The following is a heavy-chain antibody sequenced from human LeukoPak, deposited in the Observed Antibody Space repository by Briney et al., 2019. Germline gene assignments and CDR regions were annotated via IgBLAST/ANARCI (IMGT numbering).Heavy chain of an antibody. CDR3: ARSGGLYYDSWSGFYSASRELDY. Sequence: PGGSLTLSCAASGFTFSSYSMNWVRQAPGKGLEWVASITGSGSHIYYGDSVDGRFTISRDNAKNSLFLQMNSLRVEDMAVYYCARSGGLYYDSWSGFYSASRELDYWGQGTLVTVSS. CDR2: ITGSGSHI. V-gene: IGHV3-21*06. J-gene: IGHJ4*02. D-gene: IGHD3-3*01. CDR1: GFTFSSYS.